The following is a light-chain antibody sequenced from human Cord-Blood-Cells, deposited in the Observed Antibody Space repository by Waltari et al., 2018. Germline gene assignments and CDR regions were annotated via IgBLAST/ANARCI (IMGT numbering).Light chain of an antibody. V-gene: IGKV4-1*01. J-gene: IGKJ3*01. Sequence: DIVMTQSPDSLAVSLGERATINCKSSQSVLYSSNNKNYLAWYQQKPGQPPNLLIYWASTRESGVPDRFSGSGSRTDFTLTISSLQAEDVAVYYCQQYYSTIFTFGPGTKVDIK. CDR3: QQYYSTIFT. CDR2: WAS. CDR1: QSVLYSSNNKNY.